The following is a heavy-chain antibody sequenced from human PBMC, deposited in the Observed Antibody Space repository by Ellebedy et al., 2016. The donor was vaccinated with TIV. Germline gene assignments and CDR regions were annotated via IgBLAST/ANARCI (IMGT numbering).Heavy chain of an antibody. D-gene: IGHD2-8*01. CDR1: GYTFSSYG. CDR3: SRDKVEGMVARYLWFDY. CDR2: ISAYTGET. Sequence: ASVKVSCKASGYTFSSYGISWVRQAPGQGLEWMGWISAYTGETDYAQNVQGRVSITTQKSTSTAYMELRNLRIDDPAVYYCSRDKVEGMVARYLWFDYWGQGTQVTVSS. J-gene: IGHJ4*02. V-gene: IGHV1-18*01.